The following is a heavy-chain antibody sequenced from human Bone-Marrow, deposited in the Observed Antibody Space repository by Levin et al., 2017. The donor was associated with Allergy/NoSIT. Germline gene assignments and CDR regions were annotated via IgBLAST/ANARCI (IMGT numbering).Heavy chain of an antibody. CDR1: GGSFSGYY. D-gene: IGHD5-12*01. CDR2: INHSGST. Sequence: PSETLSLTCAVYGGSFSGYYWSWIRQPPGKGLEWIGEINHSGSTNYNPSLKSRVTISVDTFKNQFSLKLSSVTAADTAVYYCARVLRGYSGYAPGALDYWGQGTLVTVSS. CDR3: ARVLRGYSGYAPGALDY. V-gene: IGHV4-34*01. J-gene: IGHJ4*02.